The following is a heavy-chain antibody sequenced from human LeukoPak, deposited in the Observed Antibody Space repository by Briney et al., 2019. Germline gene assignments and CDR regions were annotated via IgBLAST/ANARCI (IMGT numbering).Heavy chain of an antibody. Sequence: PPETLSRTCAVSGGSISSSNWWSWVRQPPGKGLEWIGEVYHSGSTNYNPSLKRRVSISVDKSKNQFSLKLSSVTAADTAVYYCARARRVVVGAPYYFDYWGRGTLDPVSS. CDR2: VYHSGST. CDR1: GGSISSSNW. CDR3: ARARRVVVGAPYYFDY. D-gene: IGHD2-15*01. J-gene: IGHJ4*02. V-gene: IGHV4-4*03.